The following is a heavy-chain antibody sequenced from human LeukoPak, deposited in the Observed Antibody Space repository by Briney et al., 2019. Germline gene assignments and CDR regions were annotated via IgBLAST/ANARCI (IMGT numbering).Heavy chain of an antibody. CDR1: GFTVSSFW. V-gene: IGHV3-74*01. J-gene: IGHJ5*02. Sequence: GGSLRLSCAASGFTVSSFWMHWVRKAPGKGLVWVSRISSDGSNTYYADSVKGRFTISRDTAMNTLYLHMHSLREEDTADYYCKRGRGAYGWFDPWGQGTQVTVSS. D-gene: IGHD3-10*01. CDR2: ISSDGSNT. CDR3: KRGRGAYGWFDP.